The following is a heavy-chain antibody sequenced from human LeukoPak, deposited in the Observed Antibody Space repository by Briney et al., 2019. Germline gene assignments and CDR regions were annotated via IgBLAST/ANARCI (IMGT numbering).Heavy chain of an antibody. V-gene: IGHV5-51*01. D-gene: IGHD5-24*01. J-gene: IGHJ4*02. CDR1: GYSFTSYW. CDR3: ARQAKMATITGPFDY. CDR2: IYPGDSDT. Sequence: GESLKISCKGSGYSFTSYWIGWVRQMPGKGLEWMGIIYPGDSDTRYSPSFQGQVTISADKSISTAYLQWSNLKASDTAMYYCARQAKMATITGPFDYWGQGTLVTVSS.